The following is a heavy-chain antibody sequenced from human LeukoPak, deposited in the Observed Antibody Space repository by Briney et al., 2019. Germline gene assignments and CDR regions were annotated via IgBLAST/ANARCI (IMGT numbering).Heavy chain of an antibody. Sequence: GGSLRLSCAASGFTFSSYSMNWVRQAPGKGLEWVSSISSSSSYIYYADSVKGRFTISRDNAKNSLYLQMNSLRAEDTAVYYCARPRIVGAPRAFDYWGRGTLVTVSS. CDR1: GFTFSSYS. CDR3: ARPRIVGAPRAFDY. V-gene: IGHV3-21*01. D-gene: IGHD1-26*01. J-gene: IGHJ4*02. CDR2: ISSSSSYI.